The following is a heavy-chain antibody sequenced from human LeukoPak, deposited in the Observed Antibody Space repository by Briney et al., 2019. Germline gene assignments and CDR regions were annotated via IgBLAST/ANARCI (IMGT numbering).Heavy chain of an antibody. CDR1: GFTFSAYW. CDR2: INPDGSRT. CDR3: ARVLSGSWDWFDP. V-gene: IGHV3-74*01. Sequence: RAGGSLRLSCAASGFTFSAYWMHWVRQAPGKGLVWVSRINPDGSRTTYADSVKGRFTISRDNAKNTVYLQMNSLRAEDTAVYYCARVLSGSWDWFDPWGQGTLVTVSS. J-gene: IGHJ5*02. D-gene: IGHD6-6*01.